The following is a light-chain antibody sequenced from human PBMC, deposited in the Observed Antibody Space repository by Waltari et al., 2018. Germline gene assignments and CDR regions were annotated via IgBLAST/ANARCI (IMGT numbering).Light chain of an antibody. CDR1: HSVGHTY. Sequence: ETVLTLSPGSLSLSLGDTPTLPCRASHSVGHTYLAWYQPRPGQAPRLLIYAASSRATGVPDRFSGSGSGSGSGTNFTLTISRLEPEDFAVYYCQQYGTSVFSFGPGTKVDF. V-gene: IGKV3-20*01. J-gene: IGKJ3*01. CDR3: QQYGTSVFS. CDR2: AAS.